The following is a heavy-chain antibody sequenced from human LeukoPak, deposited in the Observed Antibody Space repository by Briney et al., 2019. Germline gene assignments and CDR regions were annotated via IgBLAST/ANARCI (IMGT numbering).Heavy chain of an antibody. Sequence: VASVKVSCKASGYTFTGYYMHWVRQAPGQGLEWMGWINPNSGGTNYAQKFQGRVTMTRDTSISTAYMELSRLRSDDTAVYYCARYRLRLIGGVDYWGQGTLSPSPQ. D-gene: IGHD5-12*01. V-gene: IGHV1-2*02. J-gene: IGHJ4*02. CDR2: INPNSGGT. CDR1: GYTFTGYY. CDR3: ARYRLRLIGGVDY.